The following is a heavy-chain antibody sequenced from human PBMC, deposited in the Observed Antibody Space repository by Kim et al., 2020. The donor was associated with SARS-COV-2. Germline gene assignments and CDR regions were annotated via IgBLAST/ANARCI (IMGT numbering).Heavy chain of an antibody. V-gene: IGHV3-30*03. J-gene: IGHJ4*02. CDR2: ISYDGSNK. CDR1: GFTFSSYG. D-gene: IGHD1-26*01. Sequence: GGSLRLSCAASGFTFSSYGMHWVRQAPGKGLEWVAVISYDGSNKYYADSVKGRFTISRDNSKNTLYLQMNSLRAEDTAVYYAIVGATTRSVYFDYWGQGTLVTVSS. CDR3: IVGATTRSVYFDY.